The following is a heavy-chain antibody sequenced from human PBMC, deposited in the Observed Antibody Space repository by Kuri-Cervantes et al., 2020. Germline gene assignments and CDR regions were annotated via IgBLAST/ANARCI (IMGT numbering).Heavy chain of an antibody. CDR2: IIPIFGTA. Sequence: SVKVSCKASGGTFSSYAISWVRQAPGQGLEWMGGIIPIFGTANYAQKFQGRVTITADKSTSTAYMELSSLRSEDTAVXXCARALIVXXKSLFDYWGQGTLVTVSS. V-gene: IGHV1-69*06. CDR3: ARALIVXXKSLFDY. CDR1: GGTFSSYA. J-gene: IGHJ4*02. D-gene: IGHD2/OR15-2a*01.